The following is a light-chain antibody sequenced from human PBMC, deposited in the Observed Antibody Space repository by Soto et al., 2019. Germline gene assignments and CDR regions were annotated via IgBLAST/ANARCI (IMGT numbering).Light chain of an antibody. J-gene: IGKJ1*01. CDR2: DAS. V-gene: IGKV1-5*01. CDR1: QSISSW. Sequence: DIQMTQSPSTLSASVGDRVTITCRASQSISSWLAWYQQKPGKAPKLLIYDASSLESGAPSRFSGSGSGTEFTLTISSLQPDDFATYYCQQYNSYSPTWTFGQGTKVDI. CDR3: QQYNSYSPTWT.